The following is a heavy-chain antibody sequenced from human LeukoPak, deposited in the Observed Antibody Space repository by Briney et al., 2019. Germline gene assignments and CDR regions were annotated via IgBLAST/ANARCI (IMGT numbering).Heavy chain of an antibody. Sequence: ASVKVSCTASGYTFTGYYMHWVRQAPGQGLEWMGWINPNSGGTNYAQTFQGRVTITRDTAISTAYMELNRLRSDDTAVYYCARVTTTVVTRFDYWGQGTLVTVSS. D-gene: IGHD4-23*01. CDR3: ARVTTTVVTRFDY. J-gene: IGHJ4*02. CDR1: GYTFTGYY. CDR2: INPNSGGT. V-gene: IGHV1-2*02.